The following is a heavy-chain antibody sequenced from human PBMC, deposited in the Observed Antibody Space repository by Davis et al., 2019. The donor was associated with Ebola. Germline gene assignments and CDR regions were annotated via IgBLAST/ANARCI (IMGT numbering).Heavy chain of an antibody. D-gene: IGHD3-3*01. CDR2: INHSGST. J-gene: IGHJ4*02. V-gene: IGHV4-34*01. CDR1: GFTFSTYS. CDR3: ARGVKLRFLEWLLYGGFDY. Sequence: ESLKISCAASGFTFSTYSMSWVRQPPGKGLEWIGEINHSGSTNYNPSLKSRVTISVDTSKNQFSLKLSSVTAADTAVYYCARGVKLRFLEWLLYGGFDYWGQGTLVTVSS.